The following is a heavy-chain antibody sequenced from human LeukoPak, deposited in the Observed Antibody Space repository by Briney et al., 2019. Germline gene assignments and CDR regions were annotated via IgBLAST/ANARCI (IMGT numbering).Heavy chain of an antibody. J-gene: IGHJ3*02. D-gene: IGHD3-16*01. CDR3: AREIWGELPHDAFDI. Sequence: GASVKVSCKASGYTFTSYYMHWVRQAPGQGLEWMGIINPSGGSTSYAQKFQGRVTMTRDTSTSTVYMELSSLRSDDTAVYYCAREIWGELPHDAFDIWGQGTMVTVSS. V-gene: IGHV1-46*01. CDR1: GYTFTSYY. CDR2: INPSGGST.